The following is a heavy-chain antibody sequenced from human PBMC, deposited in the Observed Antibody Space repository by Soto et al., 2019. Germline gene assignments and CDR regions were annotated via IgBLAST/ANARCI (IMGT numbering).Heavy chain of an antibody. CDR1: GGSISSYY. CDR2: IYYSGST. V-gene: IGHV4-59*12. D-gene: IGHD3-10*01. Sequence: SETLSLTCTVSGGSISSYYWSWIRQPPGKGLEWIGYIYYSGSTNYNPSLKSRVTISVDRSKNQFSLKLSSVTAADTAVYYCARDIFWGGFGESNWLDPWGQGTLVTVSS. CDR3: ARDIFWGGFGESNWLDP. J-gene: IGHJ5*02.